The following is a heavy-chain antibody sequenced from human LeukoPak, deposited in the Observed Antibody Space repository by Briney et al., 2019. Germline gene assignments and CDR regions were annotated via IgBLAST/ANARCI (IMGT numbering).Heavy chain of an antibody. V-gene: IGHV3-21*01. CDR3: ARDFKDSSHAFDI. J-gene: IGHJ3*02. Sequence: GGSLRLSCAASGFTFSSYAMSWVRQAPGKGLEWVSSIKGRFTISRDNAKNSLYLQMNSLRAEDTAVYYCARDFKDSSHAFDIWGQGTMVTVSS. CDR1: GFTFSSYA. CDR2: I. D-gene: IGHD2-15*01.